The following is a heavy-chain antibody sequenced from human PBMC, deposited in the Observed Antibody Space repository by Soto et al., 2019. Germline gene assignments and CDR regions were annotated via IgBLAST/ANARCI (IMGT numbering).Heavy chain of an antibody. V-gene: IGHV1-69*02. Sequence: QVQLVQSGAEVKKPGSSVKVSCKASGGTFSSYTISWVRQAPGQGLEWMGRIIPILGIANYAQKFQGRVTITAAKSTSTAYMELSSLRSEDTAVYYWARGDEIYGMDVWGQGTTVTVSS. CDR3: ARGDEIYGMDV. D-gene: IGHD3-10*01. CDR1: GGTFSSYT. CDR2: IIPILGIA. J-gene: IGHJ6*02.